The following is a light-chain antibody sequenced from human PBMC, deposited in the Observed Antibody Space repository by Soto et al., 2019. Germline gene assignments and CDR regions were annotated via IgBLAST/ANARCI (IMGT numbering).Light chain of an antibody. CDR2: GAS. J-gene: IGKJ2*01. Sequence: EIVLTQSPGTLSFSPGEIAAPSCRGSRSVRRSYLAWSQQKPGQAPRLLIYGASSRATGVPERDSGSGSGTDFTLTINRLEPEDFAVYYCQQYGNFPYTFGQGTKVDIK. CDR1: RSVRRSY. V-gene: IGKV3-20*01. CDR3: QQYGNFPYT.